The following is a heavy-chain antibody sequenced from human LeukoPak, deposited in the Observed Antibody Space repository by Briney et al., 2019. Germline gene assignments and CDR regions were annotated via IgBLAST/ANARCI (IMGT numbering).Heavy chain of an antibody. D-gene: IGHD4-17*01. Sequence: GGSLRLSCAASGFTFSSYGMSWVRQAPGKGLEWVSAISGSGGSTYYADSVKGRFTISRDNSKNTLYLQMNSLKTEDTAVYYCTTVYYGETPSDYWGQGTLVTVSS. CDR2: ISGSGGST. CDR1: GFTFSSYG. V-gene: IGHV3-23*01. J-gene: IGHJ4*02. CDR3: TTVYYGETPSDY.